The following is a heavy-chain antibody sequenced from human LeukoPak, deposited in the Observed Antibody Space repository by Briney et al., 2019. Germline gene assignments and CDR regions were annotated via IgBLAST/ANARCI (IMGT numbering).Heavy chain of an antibody. D-gene: IGHD5-18*01. J-gene: IGHJ6*02. V-gene: IGHV1-46*01. CDR3: ARANLSVQLWYYYYYGMDV. CDR1: GYTFTSYY. CDR2: INPSGGST. Sequence: GASVKVSCKASGYTFTSYYMHWVRQAPGQGLEWMGIINPSGGSTSYAQKFQGRVTMTRDTSTGTVYMELSSLRSEDTAVYYCARANLSVQLWYYYYYGMDVWGQGTTVTVSS.